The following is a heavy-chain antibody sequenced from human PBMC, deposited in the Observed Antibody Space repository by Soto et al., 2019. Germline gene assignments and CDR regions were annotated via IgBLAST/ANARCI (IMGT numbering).Heavy chain of an antibody. CDR3: AREMTDPFHWYFDL. Sequence: VQLVESGGGLVQPGGSLRLSCAASGSTFSSYDMHWVRQAPGKGLEWVSAIGRGGDTYYAGSVKGRFTISRENAKNSLYLQMNSLGAGDTAVYHCAREMTDPFHWYFDLWGRGTLVTVSS. D-gene: IGHD2-21*02. CDR1: GSTFSSYD. J-gene: IGHJ2*01. V-gene: IGHV3-13*01. CDR2: IGRGGDT.